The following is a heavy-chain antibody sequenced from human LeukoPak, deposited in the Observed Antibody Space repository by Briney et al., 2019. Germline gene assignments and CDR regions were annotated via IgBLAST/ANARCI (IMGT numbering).Heavy chain of an antibody. CDR3: ASQPYYDNSGYYFY. D-gene: IGHD3-22*01. J-gene: IGHJ4*02. V-gene: IGHV4-39*01. CDR2: IYHSGST. Sequence: PSETLSLTCTVSGASVSSTTYNWGWPRQPPGKGLEWIGSIYHSGSTYYNPSLKSRVTISVDTTKNQFSLKLRSVTAADTAVYYCASQPYYDNSGYYFYWGQGTLVTVSS. CDR1: GASVSSTTYN.